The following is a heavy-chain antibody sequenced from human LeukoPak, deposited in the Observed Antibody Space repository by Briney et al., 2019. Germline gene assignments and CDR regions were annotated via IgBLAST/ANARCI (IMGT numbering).Heavy chain of an antibody. V-gene: IGHV3-48*03. CDR3: ASAQEWELLQPFDY. J-gene: IGHJ4*02. Sequence: GGSLRLSCAASGFTFSSYEMNWVRQAPGKGLEWVSYISSSGSTIYYADSVKGRFTISRDNAKNSLYLQMNSLRAEDTAVYYCASAQEWELLQPFDYWGQGTLVTVSS. D-gene: IGHD1-26*01. CDR2: ISSSGSTI. CDR1: GFTFSSYE.